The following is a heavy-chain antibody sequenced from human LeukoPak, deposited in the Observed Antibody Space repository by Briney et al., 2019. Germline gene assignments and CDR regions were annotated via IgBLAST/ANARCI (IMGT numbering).Heavy chain of an antibody. Sequence: PSETLSLTCTVSGGSISSYYWSWVRQPPGKGLEWIGYIYYSGSTNYNPSLKSRVTISVDTSKNQFSLKLSSVTAADTAVYYCARGRTLDYWGQGTLVTVSS. J-gene: IGHJ4*02. CDR3: ARGRTLDY. CDR2: IYYSGST. CDR1: GGSISSYY. V-gene: IGHV4-59*01.